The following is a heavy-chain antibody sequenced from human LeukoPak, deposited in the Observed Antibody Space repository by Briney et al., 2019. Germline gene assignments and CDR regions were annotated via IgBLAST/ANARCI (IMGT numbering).Heavy chain of an antibody. D-gene: IGHD3-22*01. CDR1: GYSISSGYY. Sequence: SETLSLTCAVSGYSISSGYYWGWIRPPPGKGLEWIGSVYHSGSTYYNPSLKSRVTKSVDTSKNQFSLKLSSVAAADTAVYYCARHGNYYDTSQSDPWGQGTLVTVSS. V-gene: IGHV4-38-2*01. J-gene: IGHJ5*02. CDR2: VYHSGST. CDR3: ARHGNYYDTSQSDP.